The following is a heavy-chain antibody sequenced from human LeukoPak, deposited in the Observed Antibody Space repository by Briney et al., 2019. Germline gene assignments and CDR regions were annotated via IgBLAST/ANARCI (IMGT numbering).Heavy chain of an antibody. Sequence: PSETLSLTCTVSDGSIISYYWSWIRQPPGKGLEWIGHIHYSGSTNYNPSLNSRVTISVDTSKNQFSLKLSSVTAADTAVYFCARHGSYSGSYFPWFDPSGQGTLVTVSS. CDR3: ARHGSYSGSYFPWFDP. D-gene: IGHD1-26*01. V-gene: IGHV4-59*08. CDR1: DGSIISYY. CDR2: IHYSGST. J-gene: IGHJ5*02.